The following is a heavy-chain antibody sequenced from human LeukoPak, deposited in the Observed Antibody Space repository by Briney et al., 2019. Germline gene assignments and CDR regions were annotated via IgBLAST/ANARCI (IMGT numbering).Heavy chain of an antibody. CDR3: ATAGTFYYGSGSYYALHD. D-gene: IGHD3-10*01. J-gene: IGHJ4*02. Sequence: GASVKVSCKASGYTLNELSMRWVRQAPGKGLEYMGGFDLEDGEIIYAQKFQGRVTMTEATSTDTAYMEPSSLTFEDTAVYYCATAGTFYYGSGSYYALHDWGQGTLVTVSS. CDR2: FDLEDGEI. V-gene: IGHV1-24*01. CDR1: GYTLNELS.